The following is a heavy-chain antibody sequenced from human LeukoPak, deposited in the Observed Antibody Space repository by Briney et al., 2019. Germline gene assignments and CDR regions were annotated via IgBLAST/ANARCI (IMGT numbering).Heavy chain of an antibody. Sequence: GGSVSLFCAASVFILRRSALLGVRQASARGLEGVGRIRSKTKSYTTAYDASVKGMFSVSRDDSKNTAYLQMNSLKTEDTGVYYGSRAYDYVDYERDFQDWGQGTLVTVSS. D-gene: IGHD4-17*01. CDR2: IRSKTKSYTT. V-gene: IGHV3-73*01. J-gene: IGHJ1*01. CDR3: SRAYDYVDYERDFQD. CDR1: VFILRRSA.